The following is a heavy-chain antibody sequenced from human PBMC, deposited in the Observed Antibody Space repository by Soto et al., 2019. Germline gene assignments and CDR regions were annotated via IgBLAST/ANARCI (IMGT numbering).Heavy chain of an antibody. CDR1: GFIFRSYA. V-gene: IGHV3-33*01. CDR2: IWYDGSDK. D-gene: IGHD3-9*01. J-gene: IGHJ4*02. Sequence: GGSLRLSCAASGFIFRSYAMHWVRQAPGKGLEWVAVIWYDGSDKYYADSVKGRFTISRDNSKNTLYLQMNSLRAEDTAVYYCARERDDFDSLTGYYSGRFDYWGQGTLVTVSS. CDR3: ARERDDFDSLTGYYSGRFDY.